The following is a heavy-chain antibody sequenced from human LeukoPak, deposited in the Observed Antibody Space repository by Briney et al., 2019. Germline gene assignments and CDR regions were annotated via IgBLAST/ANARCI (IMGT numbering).Heavy chain of an antibody. D-gene: IGHD3-22*01. CDR3: ARGATYYYDSSGYPQADFDY. V-gene: IGHV3-21*01. Sequence: GGSLRLSCAASGFTFSSYSMNWVRQAPGKGLGWVSSISSSSSYIYYADSVKGRFTISRDNAKNSLYLQMNSLRAEDTAVYYCARGATYYYDSSGYPQADFDYWGQGTLVTVSS. J-gene: IGHJ4*02. CDR2: ISSSSSYI. CDR1: GFTFSSYS.